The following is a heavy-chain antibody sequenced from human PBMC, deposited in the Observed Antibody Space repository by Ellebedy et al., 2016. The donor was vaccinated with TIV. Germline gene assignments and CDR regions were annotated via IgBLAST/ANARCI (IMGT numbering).Heavy chain of an antibody. V-gene: IGHV4-34*01. J-gene: IGHJ6*02. D-gene: IGHD6-13*01. CDR3: AREGDSSSWNPYYYYYYGMDV. CDR2: INHSGST. Sequence: SETLSLXXAVYGGSFSGYYWSWIRQPPGKGLEWIGEINHSGSTNYNPSLKSRVTISVDTSKNQFSLKLSSVTAADTAVYYCAREGDSSSWNPYYYYYYGMDVWGQGTTVTVSS. CDR1: GGSFSGYY.